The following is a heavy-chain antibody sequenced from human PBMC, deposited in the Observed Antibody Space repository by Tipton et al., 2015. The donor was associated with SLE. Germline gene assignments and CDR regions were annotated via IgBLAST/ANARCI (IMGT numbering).Heavy chain of an antibody. D-gene: IGHD2-15*01. CDR3: ARWFVDYCSVDSCPNWFDP. Sequence: TLSLTCSVSGGSISDGAYYWSWIRQHPGKGLEWIGYIYYTGATYFNPSLESRVTMSVDTSENQFSLKLTSVTAADTAIYYCARWFVDYCSVDSCPNWFDPWGQGTLVTVFS. J-gene: IGHJ5*02. CDR1: GGSISDGAYY. V-gene: IGHV4-31*03. CDR2: IYYTGAT.